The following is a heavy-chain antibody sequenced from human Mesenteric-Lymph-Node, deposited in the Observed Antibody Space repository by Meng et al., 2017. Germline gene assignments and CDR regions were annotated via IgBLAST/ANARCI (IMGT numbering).Heavy chain of an antibody. CDR2: ISSSGSTI. D-gene: IGHD5-12*01. J-gene: IGHJ4*02. V-gene: IGHV3-48*03. CDR3: MFGYGDY. CDR1: GFTFSSYE. Sequence: GESPKIPCAASGFTFSSYEMNWVRQAPGKGLDWVSYISSSGSTIYYADSVKGRFTISRDNAKNSLYLQMNGLRAEDTAVYYCMFGYGDYWGQGTLVTVSS.